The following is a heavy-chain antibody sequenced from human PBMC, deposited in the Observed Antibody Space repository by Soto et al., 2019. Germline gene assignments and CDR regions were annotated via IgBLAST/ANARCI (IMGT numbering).Heavy chain of an antibody. CDR1: GFTFSSYA. V-gene: IGHV3-30-3*01. Sequence: QVQLVESGGGVVQPGRSLRLSCAASGFTFSSYAMHWVRQAPGKGLEWVAVISYDGSNKYYADSVKGRFTISRDNSKSTLYLQMNSLRAEDTAVYYCATEGDIVATPYFDYWGQGTLVTVSS. CDR3: ATEGDIVATPYFDY. CDR2: ISYDGSNK. J-gene: IGHJ4*02. D-gene: IGHD5-12*01.